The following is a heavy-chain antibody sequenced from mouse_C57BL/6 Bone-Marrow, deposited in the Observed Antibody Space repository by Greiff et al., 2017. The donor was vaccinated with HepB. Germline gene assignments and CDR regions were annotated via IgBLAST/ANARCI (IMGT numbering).Heavy chain of an antibody. V-gene: IGHV1-64*01. CDR1: GYTFTSYW. D-gene: IGHD2-5*01. Sequence: VQLQQPGAELVKPGASVKLSCKASGYTFTSYWMHWVKQRPGQGLEWIGMIHPNSGSTNYNEKFKSKATLTVDKSSSTAYMQLSSLTSEDSAVYYCARSDDYYSNYVGYWGQGTTLTVSS. J-gene: IGHJ2*01. CDR2: IHPNSGST. CDR3: ARSDDYYSNYVGY.